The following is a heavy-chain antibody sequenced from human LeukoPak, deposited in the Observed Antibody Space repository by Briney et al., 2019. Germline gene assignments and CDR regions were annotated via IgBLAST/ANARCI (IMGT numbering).Heavy chain of an antibody. J-gene: IGHJ4*02. D-gene: IGHD2-2*02. CDR2: IIPIFGTA. Sequence: SVKLSCKASAGTSSSYAISWVRQAPGQGLEWMGGIIPIFGTANYAQKFQGRVTITADESTSTAYMELSSLRSEDTAVYYCAREGSRGYCSSTSCYTGENRYWGQGTLVTVSS. CDR3: AREGSRGYCSSTSCYTGENRY. CDR1: AGTSSSYA. V-gene: IGHV1-69*01.